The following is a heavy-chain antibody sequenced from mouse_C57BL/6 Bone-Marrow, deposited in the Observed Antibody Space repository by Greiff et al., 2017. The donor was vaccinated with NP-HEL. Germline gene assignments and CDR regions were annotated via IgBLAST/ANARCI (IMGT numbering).Heavy chain of an antibody. CDR1: GFNIKDDY. J-gene: IGHJ4*01. CDR3: TTFYYGSSYDYAMDY. V-gene: IGHV14-4*01. D-gene: IGHD1-1*01. CDR2: IDPENGDT. Sequence: VQLKQSGAELVRPGASVKLSCTASGFNIKDDYMHWVKQRPEQGLEWIGWIDPENGDTEYASKFQGKATITADTSSNTAYLQLSSLTSEDTAVYYCTTFYYGSSYDYAMDYWGQGTSVTVSS.